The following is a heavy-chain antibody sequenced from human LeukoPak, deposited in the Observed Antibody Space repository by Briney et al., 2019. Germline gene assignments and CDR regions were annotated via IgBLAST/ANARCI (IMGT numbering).Heavy chain of an antibody. V-gene: IGHV4-38-2*01. CDR1: GYSIYSDYF. J-gene: IGHJ3*01. Sequence: SETLSLTCAVSGYSIYSDYFWAWMRQPPGEGLGWIGSIHHSGTIYYNPSLKSRVTISVGTSENHFSLKLSSVTAADTALYYCARHSRVIVGAICAFDFWGQGTKVTVSS. CDR3: ARHSRVIVGAICAFDF. CDR2: IHHSGTI. D-gene: IGHD1-26*01.